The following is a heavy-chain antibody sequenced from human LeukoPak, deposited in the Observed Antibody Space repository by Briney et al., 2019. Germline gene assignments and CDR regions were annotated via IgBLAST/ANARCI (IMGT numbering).Heavy chain of an antibody. CDR3: ARGIESYGDYGY. Sequence: SSETLSLTCTVCGGSISGSYWSWIRQPPGKGLEWIAYMYNSGSTNYNPSLKSRVTISIDTSKNQFSLKLSSLTAADTAIYYCARGIESYGDYGYWGQGILVTVSS. D-gene: IGHD4-17*01. CDR1: GGSISGSY. V-gene: IGHV4-59*01. J-gene: IGHJ4*02. CDR2: MYNSGST.